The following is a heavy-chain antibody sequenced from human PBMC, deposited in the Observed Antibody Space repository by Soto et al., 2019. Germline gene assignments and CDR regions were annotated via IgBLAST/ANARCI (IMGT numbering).Heavy chain of an antibody. Sequence: QVQLQESGPGLVKPSETLSLTCTVSGVSLSSYYWTWIRQPTGKGLECIGYIFDSGSTDYNPSLKSRVTISVDTSKNQFSLKLSSVTAADTAVYYCARWTTVDFDYWGQGTLVTVSS. D-gene: IGHD4-17*01. CDR2: IFDSGST. CDR1: GVSLSSYY. J-gene: IGHJ4*02. CDR3: ARWTTVDFDY. V-gene: IGHV4-59*01.